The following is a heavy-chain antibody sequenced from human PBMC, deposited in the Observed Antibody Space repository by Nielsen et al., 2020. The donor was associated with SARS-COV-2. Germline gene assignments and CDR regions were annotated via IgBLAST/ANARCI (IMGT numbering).Heavy chain of an antibody. CDR1: GYTLTGYY. V-gene: IGHV1-2*06. D-gene: IGHD6-19*01. J-gene: IGHJ3*01. Sequence: ASVKVSCKASGYTLTGYYIHWVRQAPGQGLEWRGRINPDSGGTFSVQKFQGRVSMTRDTSISTAYLELSSLRSDDTAVYYCARFLWDASGWREDVFDVWGQGTMVTVSS. CDR3: ARFLWDASGWREDVFDV. CDR2: INPDSGGT.